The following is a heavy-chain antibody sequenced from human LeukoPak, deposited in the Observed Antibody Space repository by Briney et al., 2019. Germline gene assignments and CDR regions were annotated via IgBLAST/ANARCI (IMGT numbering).Heavy chain of an antibody. CDR3: ARDRYSGSYALYYYYGMDV. Sequence: GASVQVSCKASGGTFSSYAISWVRQAPGQGLEWMGGIIPIFGTANYAQKFQGRVTITADESTSTAYMELSSLRSEDTAVYYCARDRYSGSYALYYYYGMDVWGQGTTVTV. D-gene: IGHD1-26*01. CDR2: IIPIFGTA. CDR1: GGTFSSYA. V-gene: IGHV1-69*01. J-gene: IGHJ6*02.